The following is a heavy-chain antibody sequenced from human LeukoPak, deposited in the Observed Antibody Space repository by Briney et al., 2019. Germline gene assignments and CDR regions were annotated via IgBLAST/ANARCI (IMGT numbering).Heavy chain of an antibody. J-gene: IGHJ4*02. Sequence: GESLKISCQASGYTFTTYWIGWVRQMPGKGLEWMGIIFPGDSNTIYSPSFQGQVTISADKSITTAYLQWNSLRASDTGIYFCVIHNWRAFDSWGQGTLVTVSS. CDR1: GYTFTTYW. CDR2: IFPGDSNT. V-gene: IGHV5-51*01. CDR3: VIHNWRAFDS.